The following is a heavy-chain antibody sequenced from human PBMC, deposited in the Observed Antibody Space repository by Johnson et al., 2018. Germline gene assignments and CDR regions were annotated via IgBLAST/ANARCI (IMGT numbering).Heavy chain of an antibody. CDR2: ADWSGANT. D-gene: IGHD5-12*01. V-gene: IGHV3-20*04. CDR1: GFPFDDYG. CDR3: ARAKYSGYDVFDYYNGMDG. J-gene: IGHJ6*02. Sequence: EVQLLESGGRVVRPGGSLRLSCVASGFPFDDYGMTWVRQAPGKGLEWVSGADWSGANTGYADSVKGRFTISGDNARSSLYLQMRSLRAQDTALYYCARAKYSGYDVFDYYNGMDGWGQGTTVTVSS.